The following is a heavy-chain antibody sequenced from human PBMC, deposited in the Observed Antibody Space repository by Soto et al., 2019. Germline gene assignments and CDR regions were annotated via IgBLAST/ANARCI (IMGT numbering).Heavy chain of an antibody. Sequence: QVQMVESGGGAVQPETSLRLSCAASGFTFSRYSMHWVRQAPGKGLEWVAVMSYDGSNKYYADSVKGRFTISRDDSKNTLYLQRNTQRTDDTAVYYCAGAYTTGWSLPIDTWGQGTLVTVSS. D-gene: IGHD6-19*01. J-gene: IGHJ5*02. CDR2: MSYDGSNK. CDR1: GFTFSRYS. V-gene: IGHV3-30*19. CDR3: AGAYTTGWSLPIDT.